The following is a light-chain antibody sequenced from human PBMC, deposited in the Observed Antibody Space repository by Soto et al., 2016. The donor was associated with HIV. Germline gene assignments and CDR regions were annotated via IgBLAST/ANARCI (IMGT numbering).Light chain of an antibody. CDR1: NIGSKS. CDR3: QVWDSSSDHVV. V-gene: IGLV3-21*03. CDR2: DAS. Sequence: SYELTQPPSVSVAPGTTARITCGGNNIGSKSVHWYQQKPGQAPVLVVYDASDRPSGIPERFSGSNSGNTATLTISRVEAGDEADYYCQVWDSSSDHVVFGGGTKLTVL. J-gene: IGLJ2*01.